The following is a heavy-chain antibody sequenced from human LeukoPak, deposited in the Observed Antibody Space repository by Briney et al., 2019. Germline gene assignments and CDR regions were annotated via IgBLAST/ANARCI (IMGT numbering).Heavy chain of an antibody. Sequence: GGSPRLSCAASGFTFSSFATSWVRQAPGKGLEWVSGISASGGSTYYADSVKGRFTISRDNSKNTLYLQMNSLRAEDTAVYYCAKGFYDNSASGVFDIWGQGTMVTVSS. J-gene: IGHJ3*02. CDR1: GFTFSSFA. CDR2: ISASGGST. D-gene: IGHD3-22*01. CDR3: AKGFYDNSASGVFDI. V-gene: IGHV3-23*01.